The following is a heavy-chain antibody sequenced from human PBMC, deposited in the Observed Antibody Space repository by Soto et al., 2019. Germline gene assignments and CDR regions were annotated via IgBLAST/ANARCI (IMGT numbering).Heavy chain of an antibody. V-gene: IGHV3-30*18. CDR3: AKRSGYYFDF. Sequence: QVQLVESGGGVVQPGRSLRLSCAASGFTFSTYGMHWVRQAPGKGLEWVAVISYDETNKYYADSVKGRFTISRENSKNTLYLEMSSLRAEDTSIYYCAKRSGYYFDFWGQGTLVTVSS. J-gene: IGHJ4*02. D-gene: IGHD3-3*01. CDR2: ISYDETNK. CDR1: GFTFSTYG.